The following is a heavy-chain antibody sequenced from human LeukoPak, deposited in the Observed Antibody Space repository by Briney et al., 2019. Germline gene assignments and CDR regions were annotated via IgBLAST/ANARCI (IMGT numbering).Heavy chain of an antibody. CDR1: GGSISSSSYY. D-gene: IGHD3-3*01. Sequence: SETLSLTCTVSGGSISSSSYYWGWIRQPPGKGLEWIGSIYYSGSTYYNPSLKSRVTISVDTSKNQFSLKLSSVTAADTAVYYSARVGWYYDFWSGYYPREYFDYWGQGTLVTVSS. CDR3: ARVGWYYDFWSGYYPREYFDY. J-gene: IGHJ4*02. CDR2: IYYSGST. V-gene: IGHV4-39*07.